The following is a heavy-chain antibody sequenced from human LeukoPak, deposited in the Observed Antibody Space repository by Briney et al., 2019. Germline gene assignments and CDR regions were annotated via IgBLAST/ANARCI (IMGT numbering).Heavy chain of an antibody. CDR2: INPNSGGS. D-gene: IGHD3-10*01. CDR3: ARGPSITMVRGGQWYYYMDV. Sequence: GSVKVSCKASGYIFTGYYMHWVGQAPGQGLEWMGWINPNSGGSNYVQKFQDRVIMTRHTSISTAYMELSRLRSDDTAVYYCARGPSITMVRGGQWYYYMDVWGKGTTVTISS. CDR1: GYIFTGYY. J-gene: IGHJ6*03. V-gene: IGHV1-2*02.